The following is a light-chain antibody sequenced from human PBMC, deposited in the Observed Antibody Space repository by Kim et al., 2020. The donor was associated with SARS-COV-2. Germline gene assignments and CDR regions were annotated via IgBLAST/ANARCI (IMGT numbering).Light chain of an antibody. CDR1: QSVTIN. CDR2: GAN. Sequence: VSPGERATLSCRASQSVTINLAWYQQKPGQAPRLLIDGANTRATGIPDRFSGSGSGTEFTLTIGSLQSEDLAVYYCQQYNNWPMYTFGQGTKLEI. V-gene: IGKV3-15*01. CDR3: QQYNNWPMYT. J-gene: IGKJ2*01.